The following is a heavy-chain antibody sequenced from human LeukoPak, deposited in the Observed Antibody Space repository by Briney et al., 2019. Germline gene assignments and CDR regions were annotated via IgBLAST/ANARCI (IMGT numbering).Heavy chain of an antibody. J-gene: IGHJ4*02. CDR2: IYISGSI. Sequence: SETLSLTCTVSGGSISSYFWSWIRQPAGKGLEWIGRIYISGSINYIPSLKSRVTMSVDTSKRQFSLKLSSVTAADTAVYFCARGERSYYDYWGQGTLVTVSS. CDR1: GGSISSYF. D-gene: IGHD1-26*01. CDR3: ARGERSYYDY. V-gene: IGHV4-4*07.